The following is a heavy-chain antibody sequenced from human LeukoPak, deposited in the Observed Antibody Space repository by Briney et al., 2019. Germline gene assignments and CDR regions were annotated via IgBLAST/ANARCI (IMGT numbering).Heavy chain of an antibody. CDR1: GFTFSSYS. J-gene: IGHJ4*02. CDR2: ISSSSSYI. V-gene: IGHV3-21*01. Sequence: GGSLRLSCAASGFTFSSYSMNWVRQAPGKGLEWVSSISSSSSYIYYADPVKGRFTISRDNAKNSLYLQMNSLRAEDTAVYYCARSGSYSPYFDYWGQGTLVTVSS. D-gene: IGHD1-26*01. CDR3: ARSGSYSPYFDY.